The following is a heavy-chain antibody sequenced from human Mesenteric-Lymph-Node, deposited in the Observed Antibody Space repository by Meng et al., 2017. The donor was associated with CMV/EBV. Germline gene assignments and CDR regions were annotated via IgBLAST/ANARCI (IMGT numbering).Heavy chain of an antibody. J-gene: IGHJ5*02. CDR1: GYTFTSYD. CDR2: MNPNSGNT. CDR3: ARELGIAAAGTSTGWFDP. Sequence: ASVKVSCKASGYTFTSYDINWVRQATGQGLEWMGWMNPNSGNTGYAQKFQGRVTMTRNTSISTAYMELSSLRSEDTAVYYCARELGIAAAGTSTGWFDPWGQGTLVTVSS. V-gene: IGHV1-8*01. D-gene: IGHD6-13*01.